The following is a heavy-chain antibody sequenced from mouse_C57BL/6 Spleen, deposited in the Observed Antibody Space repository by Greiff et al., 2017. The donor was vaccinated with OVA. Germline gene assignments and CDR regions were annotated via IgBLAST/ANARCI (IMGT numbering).Heavy chain of an antibody. CDR1: GYTFTDYY. V-gene: IGHV1-19*01. Sequence: VQLQQSGPVLVKPGASVKMSCKASGYTFTDYYMNWVKQSHGKSLEWIGVINPYNGGTSYNQKFKGKATLTVDKSSSTAYMELNSLTSEDSAVYYCARRGGNYDAMDYWGQGTSVTVSS. CDR3: ARRGGNYDAMDY. J-gene: IGHJ4*01. CDR2: INPYNGGT.